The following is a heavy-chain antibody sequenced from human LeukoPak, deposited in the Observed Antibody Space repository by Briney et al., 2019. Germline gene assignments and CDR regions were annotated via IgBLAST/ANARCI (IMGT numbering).Heavy chain of an antibody. Sequence: GGSLRLSCAASGLTFSRSGMHWVRQAPGKGPEWVAFIEYDGSNKHHGDSVKGRFTISRDNSKNTLYLQMNSLRVEDTAVYHCVNRPWAVFDPWGQGTLVTVSS. V-gene: IGHV3-30*02. CDR1: GLTFSRSG. J-gene: IGHJ5*02. D-gene: IGHD7-27*01. CDR3: VNRPWAVFDP. CDR2: IEYDGSNK.